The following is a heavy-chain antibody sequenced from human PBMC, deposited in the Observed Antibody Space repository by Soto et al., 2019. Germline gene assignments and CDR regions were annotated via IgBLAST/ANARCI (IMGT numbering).Heavy chain of an antibody. CDR2: IIPRSATS. Sequence: ASVKVSCKASGYTFTSYDINWMRQAPGQGLEWMGGIIPRSATSNYAQKFQGRVTITADESTNTAYMELSSLRSEDTAVYYCAREGLVLVPTTVNSDYYYYAMDVWGQGTTVTVSS. CDR3: AREGLVLVPTTVNSDYYYYAMDV. CDR1: GYTFTSYD. J-gene: IGHJ6*02. D-gene: IGHD2-2*01. V-gene: IGHV1-69*13.